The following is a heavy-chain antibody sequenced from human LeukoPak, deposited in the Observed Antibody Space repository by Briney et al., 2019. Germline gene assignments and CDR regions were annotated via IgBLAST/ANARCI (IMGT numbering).Heavy chain of an antibody. CDR2: IYHSGST. J-gene: IGHJ4*02. Sequence: SETLSLTCAVSGYSISSGYYWDWIRQPPGKGLEWIGSIYHSGSTYYNPSLKSRVTISVDTSKNQFSLKLSSVTAADTAVYYCALTAVIAAAGTLTPDYWGQGTLVTVSS. CDR1: GYSISSGYY. CDR3: ALTAVIAAAGTLTPDY. V-gene: IGHV4-38-2*01. D-gene: IGHD6-13*01.